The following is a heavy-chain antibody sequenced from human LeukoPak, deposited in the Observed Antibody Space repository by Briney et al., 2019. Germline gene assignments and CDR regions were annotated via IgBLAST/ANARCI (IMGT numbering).Heavy chain of an antibody. D-gene: IGHD6-19*01. CDR2: INPNSGGT. J-gene: IGHJ4*02. V-gene: IGHV1-2*02. CDR3: ARSKAVAGTFN. Sequence: ASVKVSCKACGYTFTGYYMHWVRQAPGQALEWMGWINPNSGGTNYAQKFQRRVTMTRDTSISTAYMELSRLRSDDTAVYYCARSKAVAGTFNWGQGTLVTVSS. CDR1: GYTFTGYY.